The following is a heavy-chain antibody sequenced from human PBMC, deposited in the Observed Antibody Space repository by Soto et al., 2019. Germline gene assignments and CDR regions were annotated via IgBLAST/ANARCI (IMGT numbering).Heavy chain of an antibody. CDR1: GFIFSEST. J-gene: IGHJ4*02. CDR3: VKQAHGLDGVAFDY. Sequence: GGSLRLSCSATGFIFSESTIYWVRQVPGKGLEAISAVSTSGRSTYYADSVKDRFTISRDNSKNTLFLQMGSLRPEDTAIYYCVKQAHGLDGVAFDYWGQGTQVTVSS. D-gene: IGHD2-15*01. CDR2: VSTSGRST. V-gene: IGHV3-64D*06.